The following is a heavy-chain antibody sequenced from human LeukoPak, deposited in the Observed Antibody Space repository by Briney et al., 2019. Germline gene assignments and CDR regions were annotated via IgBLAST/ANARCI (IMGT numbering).Heavy chain of an antibody. D-gene: IGHD3-16*01. CDR1: GGSISSSSYY. Sequence: SETLSLTCTVSGGSISSSSYYWGWIRQPPGKGLEWIGSIYYSGSTYYNPSLKSRVTISVDTSKNQFSLKLSSVTVADTAVYYCARQSLFGGPDDYWGQGTLVTVSS. V-gene: IGHV4-39*01. J-gene: IGHJ4*02. CDR3: ARQSLFGGPDDY. CDR2: IYYSGST.